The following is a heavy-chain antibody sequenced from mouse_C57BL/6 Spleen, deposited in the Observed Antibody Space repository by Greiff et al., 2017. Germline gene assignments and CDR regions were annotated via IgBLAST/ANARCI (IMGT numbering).Heavy chain of an antibody. CDR2: INPSSGNT. J-gene: IGHJ4*01. Sequence: QVQLQQPGAELAKPGASVKLSCKASGYTFTSYWMHWVKQRPGQGLEWIGYINPSSGNTKYNQKFKNKATLTADKSSSTAYMQLSSLTYEDSAVYYGNYGKEIYATDYWGQGTSGTVSS. CDR1: GYTFTSYW. CDR3: NYGKEIYATDY. D-gene: IGHD2-1*01. V-gene: IGHV1-7*01.